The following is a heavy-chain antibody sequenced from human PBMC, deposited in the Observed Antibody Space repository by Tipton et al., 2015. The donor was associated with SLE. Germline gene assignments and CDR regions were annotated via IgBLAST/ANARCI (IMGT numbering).Heavy chain of an antibody. Sequence: TLSLTCTVSGGSISSGGYYWSWIRQHPGKGLEWIGCIYYSGSTYYNPSLKSRVTISVDTSKNQFSLKLGSVTAADTAVYYCARGQVVAARQEDLFDYWGQGTLVTVSS. J-gene: IGHJ4*02. CDR1: GGSISSGGYY. V-gene: IGHV4-31*03. D-gene: IGHD6-6*01. CDR2: IYYSGST. CDR3: ARGQVVAARQEDLFDY.